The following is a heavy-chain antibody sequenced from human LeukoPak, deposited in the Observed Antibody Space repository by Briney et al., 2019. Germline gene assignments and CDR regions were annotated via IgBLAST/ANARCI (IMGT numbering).Heavy chain of an antibody. Sequence: SVKVSCKASGGTFSSYAIRWVRQAPGQGLEWMGRIIPIFGTANYAQKFQGRVTITADKSTSTAYMELSSLRSEDTAVYYCAIPRGQYDSSGYYYHWGQGTLVTVSS. D-gene: IGHD3-22*01. V-gene: IGHV1-69*06. CDR2: IIPIFGTA. CDR3: AIPRGQYDSSGYYYH. CDR1: GGTFSSYA. J-gene: IGHJ5*02.